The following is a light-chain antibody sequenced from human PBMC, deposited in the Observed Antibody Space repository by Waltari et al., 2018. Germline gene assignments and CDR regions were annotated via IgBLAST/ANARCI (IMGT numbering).Light chain of an antibody. V-gene: IGKV4-1*01. CDR2: WAS. CDR1: QTDLHTSNKNNY. J-gene: IGKJ1*01. CDR3: QQYYSPPQT. Sequence: DIVMTQSPDSLAVFLGERATINCQSSQTDLHTSNKNNYLAWYQQKPGQPPKLLIYWASTRESGVPDRFSGSGSGTDFTLTISSLQAEDVAVYYCQQYYSPPQTFGQGTKVEIK.